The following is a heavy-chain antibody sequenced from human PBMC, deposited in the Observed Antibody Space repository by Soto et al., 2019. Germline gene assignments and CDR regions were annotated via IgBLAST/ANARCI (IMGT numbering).Heavy chain of an antibody. CDR3: AREFSSGWYRYGMDV. D-gene: IGHD6-19*01. J-gene: IGHJ6*02. CDR2: IWYDGSNK. CDR1: GFTFSSYG. V-gene: IGHV3-33*01. Sequence: QVQLVESGGGVVQPGRSLRLSCAASGFTFSSYGMHWVRQAPGEGLEWVAVIWYDGSNKYYADSVKGRFTISRDNSKNTLYLQMNSLRAEDTAVYYCAREFSSGWYRYGMDVWGQGTTVTVSS.